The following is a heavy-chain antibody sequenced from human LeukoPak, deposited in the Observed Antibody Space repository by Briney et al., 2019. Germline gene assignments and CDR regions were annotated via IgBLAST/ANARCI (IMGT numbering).Heavy chain of an antibody. CDR2: ISSSSAYI. CDR3: ARELGPPTYYYYYGMDV. D-gene: IGHD6-6*01. CDR1: GFTFSSYS. V-gene: IGHV3-21*01. Sequence: PGGSLRLSCAASGFTFSSYSMNWVRQAPGKGLEWVSSISSSSAYIYYADSMKGRFTISRDNAKNSLFLQMNSLRAEDTAVYYCARELGPPTYYYYYGMDVWGQGTTVTVSS. J-gene: IGHJ6*02.